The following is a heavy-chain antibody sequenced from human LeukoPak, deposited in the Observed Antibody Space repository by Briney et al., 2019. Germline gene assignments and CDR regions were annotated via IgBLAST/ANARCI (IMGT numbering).Heavy chain of an antibody. V-gene: IGHV4-59*08. J-gene: IGHJ4*02. CDR2: IYYTGNT. CDR3: ARINWNYFDY. Sequence: LETLSLTCTESGGSISSSYWSWIRQPPGKGLEWICYIYYTGNTNYNASLKSRLTMSSDRSRNKFSLKLSSVTAADTAVYYCARINWNYFDYWGQGILVTVSS. CDR1: GGSISSSY. D-gene: IGHD1-20*01.